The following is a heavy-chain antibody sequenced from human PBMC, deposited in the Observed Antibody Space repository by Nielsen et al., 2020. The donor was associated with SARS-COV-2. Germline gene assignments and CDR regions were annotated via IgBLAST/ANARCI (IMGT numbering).Heavy chain of an antibody. J-gene: IGHJ5*02. Sequence: GGSLRLSCAASGFTFSSYSMNWVRQAPGKGLEWVSSISSSSSYIYYADSVKGRFTISRDNAKNSLYLQMNSLRAEDTAVYYCARDKTIYYDSSGYIWFDPWGQGTLVTVSS. CDR3: ARDKTIYYDSSGYIWFDP. CDR1: GFTFSSYS. V-gene: IGHV3-21*01. CDR2: ISSSSSYI. D-gene: IGHD3-22*01.